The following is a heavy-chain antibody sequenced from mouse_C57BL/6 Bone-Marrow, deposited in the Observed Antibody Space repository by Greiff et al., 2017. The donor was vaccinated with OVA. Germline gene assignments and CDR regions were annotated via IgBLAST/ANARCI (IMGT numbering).Heavy chain of an antibody. CDR3: ARGGYYYGSSYLRY. CDR2: IYPGSGST. J-gene: IGHJ4*01. V-gene: IGHV1-55*01. Sequence: QVQLQQPGAELVKPGASVKMSCKASGYTFTSYWITWVKQRPGQGLEWIGDIYPGSGSTNYNEKFKGKATLTVDTSSSTAYMQLSSLTSEDSAVYYCARGGYYYGSSYLRYWGQGTSVTVSS. CDR1: GYTFTSYW. D-gene: IGHD1-1*01.